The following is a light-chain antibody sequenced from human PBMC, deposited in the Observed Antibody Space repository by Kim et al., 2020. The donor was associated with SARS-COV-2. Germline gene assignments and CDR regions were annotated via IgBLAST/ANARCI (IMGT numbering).Light chain of an antibody. CDR3: SSYTTSATLV. V-gene: IGLV2-14*03. J-gene: IGLJ2*01. CDR2: DVN. Sequence: GQSITISCTGTSDDFKGYKYVCWYQHHPGKAPKLMIYDVNQRPSGIANRFAGSKSDNTASLTISGLQADDEADYYCSSYTTSATLVFGGGTQLTVL. CDR1: SDDFKGYKY.